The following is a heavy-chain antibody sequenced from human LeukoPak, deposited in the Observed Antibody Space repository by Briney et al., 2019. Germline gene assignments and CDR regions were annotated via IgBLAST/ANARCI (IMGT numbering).Heavy chain of an antibody. Sequence: ASVKVSCKASGYTFTSYVMRWVRQAPEQRLERMGWINAGIGNTKNSQKFHGRVTITRHTSASTAYRELSSLRSEDTTAYHCARGAANYGLDYFD. CDR2: INAGIGNT. V-gene: IGHV1-3*01. D-gene: IGHD4-17*01. CDR1: GYTFTSYV. CDR3: ARGAANYGLDYFD. J-gene: IGHJ4*01.